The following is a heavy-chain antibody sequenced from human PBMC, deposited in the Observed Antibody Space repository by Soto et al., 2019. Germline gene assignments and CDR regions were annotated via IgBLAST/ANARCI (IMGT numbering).Heavy chain of an antibody. D-gene: IGHD1-26*01. Sequence: QMQLVQSGPEVTKPGTSVKVSCKASTFTFTSSAVQWVRQARGQRLEWIGWIVVVSGNTKYEQNFQASVTLTRDMASGTAYLALSSLRSEYTAVYYCATHREGAPYFFDYWGQGPLLNVSS. CDR3: ATHREGAPYFFDY. CDR1: TFTFTSSA. CDR2: IVVVSGNT. V-gene: IGHV1-58*01. J-gene: IGHJ4*02.